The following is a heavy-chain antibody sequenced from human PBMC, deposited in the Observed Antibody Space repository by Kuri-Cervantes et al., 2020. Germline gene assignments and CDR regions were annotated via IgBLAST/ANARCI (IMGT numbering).Heavy chain of an antibody. D-gene: IGHD1-26*01. V-gene: IGHV1-69*13. Sequence: SVKVSCKASGGTFSSYAISWVRRAPGQGLEWMGGIIPIFGTANYAQKFQGRVTITADESTSTAYMELSSLRSEDTAVYYCARVGIVGARYYYGMDVWGQGTTVTVSS. CDR1: GGTFSSYA. CDR3: ARVGIVGARYYYGMDV. J-gene: IGHJ6*02. CDR2: IIPIFGTA.